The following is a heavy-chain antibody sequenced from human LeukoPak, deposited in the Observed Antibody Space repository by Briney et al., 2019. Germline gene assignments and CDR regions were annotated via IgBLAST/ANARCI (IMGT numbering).Heavy chain of an antibody. CDR1: RYSFTASY. Sequence: ASVRVSCKASRYSFTASYMHWVRQAPGQGLEWVGCINPKNGDTSSAQRFQGRVTMTRDTSFSTAYMDLSSLRSDDTAVYYCVRDDYNGNSFDSWGPGTLVTVSS. CDR3: VRDDYNGNSFDS. D-gene: IGHD4-4*01. CDR2: INPKNGDT. J-gene: IGHJ5*01. V-gene: IGHV1-2*02.